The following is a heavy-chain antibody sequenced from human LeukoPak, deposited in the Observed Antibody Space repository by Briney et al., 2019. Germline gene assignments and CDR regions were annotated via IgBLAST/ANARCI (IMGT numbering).Heavy chain of an antibody. V-gene: IGHV3-73*01. J-gene: IGHJ3*02. CDR3: TRRGDGYNDAFDI. D-gene: IGHD5-24*01. CDR1: GFTFSGSA. Sequence: GGSLRLSCAAYGFTFSGSAIHWVRQASGKGLEWVGRVRSKANSYATAYAASVKGRVTISRDDSKNKAYLQMNSLKTDDTAVYYCTRRGDGYNDAFDIWGRGTMVAVSS. CDR2: VRSKANSYAT.